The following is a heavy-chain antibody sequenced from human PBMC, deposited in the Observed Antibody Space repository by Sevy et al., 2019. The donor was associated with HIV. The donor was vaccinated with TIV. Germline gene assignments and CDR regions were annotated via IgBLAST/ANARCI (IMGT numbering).Heavy chain of an antibody. CDR2: IRSEPYGGAT. CDR3: TRGPPVMILFGGLFVGGHLDH. CDR1: GFTFGDYG. D-gene: IGHD3-16*02. Sequence: GGSLRLSCTASGFTFGDYGLSWFRQAPGKGLEWVAFIRSEPYGGATQYAASVKGRFTISRDDSKSIAYLHMNSLKSEDQAGYYFTRGPPVMILFGGLFVGGHLDHWGQGTLVTVSS. J-gene: IGHJ4*02. V-gene: IGHV3-49*03.